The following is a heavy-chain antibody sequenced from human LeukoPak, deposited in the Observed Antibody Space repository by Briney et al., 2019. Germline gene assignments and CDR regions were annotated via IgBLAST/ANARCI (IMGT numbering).Heavy chain of an antibody. Sequence: SVKVSCKASGYTFTSYAMNWVRQAPGQGLEWMGGIIPLFGTPNYAQKFQGRVTITADKTTSTTYMELSSLRSEDTAVYYCARGTYSAYELGSYMDVWGKGTTVTVAS. J-gene: IGHJ6*03. V-gene: IGHV1-69*06. CDR3: ARGTYSAYELGSYMDV. D-gene: IGHD5-12*01. CDR2: IIPLFGTP. CDR1: GYTFTSYA.